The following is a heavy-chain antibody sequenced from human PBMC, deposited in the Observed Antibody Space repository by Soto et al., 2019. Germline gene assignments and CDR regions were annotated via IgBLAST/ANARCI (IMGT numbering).Heavy chain of an antibody. CDR3: AKLPSFGGTMGWFDP. CDR1: GFTFSSYA. V-gene: IGHV3-23*01. Sequence: GGSLRLSCAASGFTFSSYAMSWVRQAPGKGLEWVSAISGSGGSTYYADSVKGRFTISRDNSKNTLYLQMNSLRAEATAVYYCAKLPSFGGTMGWFDPWGQGTLVTVSS. CDR2: ISGSGGST. J-gene: IGHJ5*02. D-gene: IGHD3-3*01.